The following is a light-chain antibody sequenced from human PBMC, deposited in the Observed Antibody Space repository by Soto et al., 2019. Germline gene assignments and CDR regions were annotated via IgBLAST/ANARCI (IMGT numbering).Light chain of an antibody. CDR1: QSIGNW. J-gene: IGKJ5*01. CDR3: QHYNSYPVT. V-gene: IGKV1-5*03. Sequence: DIQMTQSPSTLSASVGDRVTITCRASQSIGNWLAWYQQKPGKAPNRLIYKASTLDSGVPSRFSGSGSGTEFTLTINSLQAEDFAIYSCQHYNSYPVTFGQGTRLEIK. CDR2: KAS.